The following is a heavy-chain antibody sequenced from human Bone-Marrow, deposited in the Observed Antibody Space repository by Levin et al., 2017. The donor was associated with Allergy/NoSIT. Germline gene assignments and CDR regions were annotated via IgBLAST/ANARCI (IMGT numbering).Heavy chain of an antibody. D-gene: IGHD1-26*01. CDR2: ISFDGSNK. J-gene: IGHJ4*02. V-gene: IGHV3-30-3*01. Sequence: SCAASGFTFSSCAMQWVRQAPGKGLEWVAVISFDGSNKYYADSVKGRFTISRDNSKNTLFLQMNSLRTEDTAVYYCAREVGQADYWGQGTLLTVSS. CDR1: GFTFSSCA. CDR3: AREVGQADY.